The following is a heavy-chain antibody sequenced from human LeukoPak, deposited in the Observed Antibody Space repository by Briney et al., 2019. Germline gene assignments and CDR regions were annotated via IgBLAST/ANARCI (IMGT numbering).Heavy chain of an antibody. CDR2: IYPGDSDT. J-gene: IGHJ4*02. D-gene: IGHD6-13*01. V-gene: IGHV5-51*01. CDR1: GYSFTSYW. CDR3: ARRIAAADNYFDY. Sequence: GESLKISCKGSGYSFTSYWIGWVRQMPGKGLEWMGIIYPGDSDTRFSPSFQGQVTISVDKSISTAYLQWSSLRASDTAMYYCARRIAAADNYFDYWGQGNLVTVSP.